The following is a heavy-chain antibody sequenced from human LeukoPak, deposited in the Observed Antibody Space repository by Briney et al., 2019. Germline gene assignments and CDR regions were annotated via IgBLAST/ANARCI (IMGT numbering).Heavy chain of an antibody. CDR1: GGSISSSSYY. J-gene: IGHJ4*02. V-gene: IGHV4-39*07. CDR2: IYYSGST. CDR3: ANYGSGSF. D-gene: IGHD3-10*01. Sequence: SETLSLTCTVSGGSISSSSYYWGWIRQPPGKGLEWIGSIYYSGSTYYNPSLKSRVTISVDTSKNQFSLKLSSVTAADTAVYYCANYGSGSFWGQGTLVTVSS.